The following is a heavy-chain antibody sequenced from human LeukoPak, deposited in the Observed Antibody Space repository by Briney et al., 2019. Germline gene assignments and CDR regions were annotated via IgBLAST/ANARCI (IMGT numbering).Heavy chain of an antibody. CDR3: ARHTDKDNWNLNWFDP. D-gene: IGHD1-20*01. J-gene: IGHJ5*02. CDR1: GYRFKSYW. V-gene: IGHV5-51*01. CDR2: IYPGDSDT. Sequence: GGSLEISRQGPGYRFKSYWIGLGRQRPGKGLGGMGIIYPGDSDTSLRPSFQGQVTLSASKSIGTAYLQWSSLKASDTAMYYCARHTDKDNWNLNWFDPSGQGTLVTVSS.